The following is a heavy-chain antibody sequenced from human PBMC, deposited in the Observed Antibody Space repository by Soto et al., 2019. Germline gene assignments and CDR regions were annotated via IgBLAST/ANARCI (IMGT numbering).Heavy chain of an antibody. CDR3: ARVTTNYYYGMDV. J-gene: IGHJ6*02. Sequence: KPSETLSLTCTVSGGSISSYYWSWIRQPPGKGLEWIGYIYYSGSTSYNPSLKSRVTISVDTSKNQFSLKLSSVTAADTAVYYCARVTTNYYYGMDVWGQGTTVTVSS. CDR1: GGSISSYY. V-gene: IGHV4-59*01. D-gene: IGHD4-17*01. CDR2: IYYSGST.